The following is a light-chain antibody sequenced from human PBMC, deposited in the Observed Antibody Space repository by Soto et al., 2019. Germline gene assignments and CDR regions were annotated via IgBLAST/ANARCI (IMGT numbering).Light chain of an antibody. CDR3: SSHAGTKVV. V-gene: IGLV2-8*01. J-gene: IGLJ2*01. CDR2: EVT. CDR1: SSDVGAYNY. Sequence: QSALTQPPTASGSPGQSVTISCAGTSSDVGAYNYGSWYQQHPGKAPKLMIYEVTKRPSGVPDRFSGSKSGNTASLTVSGLQVEDEADYYCSSHAGTKVVFGGGTKLTVL.